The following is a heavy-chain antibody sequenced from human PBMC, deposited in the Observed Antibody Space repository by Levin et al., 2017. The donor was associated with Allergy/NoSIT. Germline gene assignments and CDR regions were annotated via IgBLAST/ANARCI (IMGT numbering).Heavy chain of an antibody. D-gene: IGHD4-23*01. Sequence: SQTLSLTCTVSGASIRSYYWSWIRQPPGKELEWIGYISHSGNTDYNPSLKSRVTISLDTSKNQVSLRLSSVTTADTAVYYCARDDEGNLPPEIDYWGQGALVTVSS. CDR2: ISHSGNT. V-gene: IGHV4-59*01. J-gene: IGHJ4*02. CDR3: ARDDEGNLPPEIDY. CDR1: GASIRSYY.